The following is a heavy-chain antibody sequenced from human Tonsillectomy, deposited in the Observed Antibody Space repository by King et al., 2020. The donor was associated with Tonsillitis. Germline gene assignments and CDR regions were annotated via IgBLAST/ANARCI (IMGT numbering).Heavy chain of an antibody. V-gene: IGHV4-59*01. CDR2: IYYSGST. CDR3: ARSACSSTSCDRDTLFDY. CDR1: GGSISSYY. Sequence: VQLQESGPGLVKPSETLSLTCTVSGGSISSYYWSWIRQPPGKGLEWIGYIYYSGSTNYNPSLKSRVTISVDTSKNQFSLKLSSVTAADPAVYYCARSACSSTSCDRDTLFDYWGQGTLVTVSS. J-gene: IGHJ4*02. D-gene: IGHD2-2*02.